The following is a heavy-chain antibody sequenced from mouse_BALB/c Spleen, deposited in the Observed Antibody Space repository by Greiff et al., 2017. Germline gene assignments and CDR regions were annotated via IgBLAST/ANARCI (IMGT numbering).Heavy chain of an antibody. J-gene: IGHJ3*01. V-gene: IGHV1-80*01. D-gene: IGHD2-1*01. Sequence: QVQLKESGAELVRPGSSVKISCKASGYAFSSYWMNWVKQRPGQGLEWIGQIYPGDGDTNYNGKFKGKATLTADKSSSTAYMQLSSLTSEDSAVYFCAREDGNYVGFAYWGQGTLVTVSA. CDR2: IYPGDGDT. CDR3: AREDGNYVGFAY. CDR1: GYAFSSYW.